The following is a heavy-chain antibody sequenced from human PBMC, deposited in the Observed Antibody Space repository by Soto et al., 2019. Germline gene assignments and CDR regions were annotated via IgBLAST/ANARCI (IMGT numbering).Heavy chain of an antibody. V-gene: IGHV3-21*01. J-gene: IGHJ4*02. CDR2: ISSSSSYI. CDR1: GFTFSSHS. D-gene: IGHD6-25*01. Sequence: PGGSLRLSCAASGFTFSSHSMNWVRQAPGKGLEWVSSISSSSSYIYYADSVKGRFNISRDNAKNLVYLQMNSLRAEDTAVYYCARLDRGSLDYWGRGTLVTVSS. CDR3: ARLDRGSLDY.